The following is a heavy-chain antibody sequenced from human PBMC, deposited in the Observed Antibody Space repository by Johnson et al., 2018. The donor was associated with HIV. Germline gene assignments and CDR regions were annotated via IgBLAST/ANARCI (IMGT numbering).Heavy chain of an antibody. V-gene: IGHV3-23*04. CDR1: GFTFSSYA. CDR2: VSAGGDNT. Sequence: VQLVESGGGLVQPGGSLRLSCAASGFTFSSYAMDWVRQTPGKGLAWVSAVSAGGDNTYYADSVEGRFTISRDNSKNTLYLQMNSLRAEDTAVYYCAKDRIMVRGVIGAFDIWGQGTMVTVSS. D-gene: IGHD3-10*01. CDR3: AKDRIMVRGVIGAFDI. J-gene: IGHJ3*02.